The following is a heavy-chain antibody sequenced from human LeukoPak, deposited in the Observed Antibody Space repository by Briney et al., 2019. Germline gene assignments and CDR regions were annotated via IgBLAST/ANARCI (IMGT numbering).Heavy chain of an antibody. CDR2: IYYSGST. Sequence: SETLSLTCTVSGGSISSYCWSWIRQPPGKGLEWIGYIYYSGSTNYNPSFTSRVTTSVDTSKNQFSLKLSSVTAADTAVYYCARGYSSSWYWFDPWGQGTLVTVSS. D-gene: IGHD6-13*01. J-gene: IGHJ5*02. V-gene: IGHV4-59*01. CDR1: GGSISSYC. CDR3: ARGYSSSWYWFDP.